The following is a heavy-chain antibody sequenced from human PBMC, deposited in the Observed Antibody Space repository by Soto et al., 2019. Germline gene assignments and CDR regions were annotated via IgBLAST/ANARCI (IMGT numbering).Heavy chain of an antibody. V-gene: IGHV4-59*01. CDR1: GGSISSYY. CDR2: IYYSGST. CDR3: AREGLTGAIGLYYYYGMDV. J-gene: IGHJ6*02. D-gene: IGHD1-7*01. Sequence: QVQLQESGPGLVKPSETLSLTCTVSGGSISSYYWSWIRQPPGKGLEWIGYIYYSGSTNYNPPLNSRVSISVDTSKNQFSRKLSSVTAADTAVYYCAREGLTGAIGLYYYYGMDVWGQGTTVTVSS.